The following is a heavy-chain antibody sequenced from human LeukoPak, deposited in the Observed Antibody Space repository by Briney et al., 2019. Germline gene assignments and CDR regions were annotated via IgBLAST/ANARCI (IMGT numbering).Heavy chain of an antibody. V-gene: IGHV3-23*01. CDR3: AKDGKELLLCYYFDY. J-gene: IGHJ4*02. Sequence: RPGGSLRLSCAASGFTFSSYAMSWVRQAPGKGLEWVSAISGSGGSTYDADSVKGRFTISRDNSKNTLYLQMNSLRAEDTAVYYCAKDGKELLLCYYFDYWGQGTLVTVSS. D-gene: IGHD1-26*01. CDR2: ISGSGGST. CDR1: GFTFSSYA.